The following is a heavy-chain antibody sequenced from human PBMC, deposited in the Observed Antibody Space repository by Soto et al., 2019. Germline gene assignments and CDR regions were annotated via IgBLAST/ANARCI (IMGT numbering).Heavy chain of an antibody. CDR1: GFTFSSYS. CDR2: ISSSSSTI. CDR3: ASSPPPKQWLVKGFYYYYMDV. V-gene: IGHV3-48*01. J-gene: IGHJ6*03. Sequence: EVQLVESGGGLVQPGGSLRLSCAASGFTFSSYSMNWVRQAPGKGLEWVSYISSSSSTIYYADSVKGRFTISRDNAKNSLYLQMNGLRAEDTAVYYCASSPPPKQWLVKGFYYYYMDVWGKGTTVTVSS. D-gene: IGHD6-19*01.